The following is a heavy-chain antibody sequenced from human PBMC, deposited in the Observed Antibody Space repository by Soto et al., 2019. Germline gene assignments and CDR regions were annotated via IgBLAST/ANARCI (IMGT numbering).Heavy chain of an antibody. Sequence: ASVKPSCKACGDSFTSYAMHWARQAPGQSLEWMGWINAGNGNTKYSQRFQGRVTITRDTSASTAYMDLSSLRSEDTAVYYCARGIAVPVDPDYWGQGTLVTVS. V-gene: IGHV1-3*01. J-gene: IGHJ4*02. CDR3: ARGIAVPVDPDY. CDR2: INAGNGNT. D-gene: IGHD6-19*01. CDR1: GDSFTSYA.